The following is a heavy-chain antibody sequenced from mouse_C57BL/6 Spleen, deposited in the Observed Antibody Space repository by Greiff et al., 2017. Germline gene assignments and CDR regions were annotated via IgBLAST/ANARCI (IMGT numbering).Heavy chain of an antibody. CDR2: IDPANGNT. V-gene: IGHV14-3*01. CDR3: APIYYDYDDDLPYAMDY. Sequence: EVQLQQSVAELVRPGASVKLSCTASGFNIKNTYMHWVKQRPEQGLEWIGRIDPANGNTKYAPKFQGKATITADTSSNTAYLQLSSLTSEDTAIYYCAPIYYDYDDDLPYAMDYWGQGTSVTVSS. J-gene: IGHJ4*01. D-gene: IGHD2-4*01. CDR1: GFNIKNTY.